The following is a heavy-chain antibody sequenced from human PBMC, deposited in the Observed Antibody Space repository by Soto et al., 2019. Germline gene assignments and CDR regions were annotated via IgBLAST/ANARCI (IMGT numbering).Heavy chain of an antibody. CDR2: INPSGGST. Sequence: GASVKVSCKASGYTFTSYYMHWVRQAPGQGLEWMGIINPSGGSTSYAQKFQGRVTMTRDTSTSTVYMELSSLRSEDTAVYYCARAGSTSVYDFWSGQYYMDVWGKGTTVTVSS. CDR3: ARAGSTSVYDFWSGQYYMDV. CDR1: GYTFTSYY. V-gene: IGHV1-46*03. J-gene: IGHJ6*03. D-gene: IGHD3-3*01.